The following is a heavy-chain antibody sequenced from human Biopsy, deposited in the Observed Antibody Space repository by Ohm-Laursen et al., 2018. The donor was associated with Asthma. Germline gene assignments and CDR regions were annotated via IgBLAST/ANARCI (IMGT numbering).Heavy chain of an antibody. D-gene: IGHD1-7*01. V-gene: IGHV1-24*01. J-gene: IGHJ4*02. CDR1: GDTLTERS. CDR2: FDIEDGEA. CDR3: ARRGITGTTLDY. Sequence: SVKVSCKVSGDTLTERSIHWVRQAPGKGLEWMGGFDIEDGEASYAQKFKGRVTLTEDPSTSTVYMELSSLRSEDTAVYYCARRGITGTTLDYWGQGTQVTVSS.